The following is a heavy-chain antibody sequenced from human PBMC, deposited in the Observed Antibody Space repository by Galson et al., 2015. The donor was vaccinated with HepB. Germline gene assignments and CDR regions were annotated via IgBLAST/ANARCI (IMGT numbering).Heavy chain of an antibody. CDR2: ISAGGDIT. V-gene: IGHV3-23*01. CDR1: GFTSNRFA. J-gene: IGHJ6*02. CDR3: AKDADSWSGHLGRYGMDV. D-gene: IGHD3-3*01. Sequence: SLRLSCAASGFTSNRFAFNWVRQAPGKGLEWVSGISAGGDITYYAPAVEGRFTIYRDNSKGTVYLRMSSLRVEDTAVYYCAKDADSWSGHLGRYGMDVWGQGTTVTVSS.